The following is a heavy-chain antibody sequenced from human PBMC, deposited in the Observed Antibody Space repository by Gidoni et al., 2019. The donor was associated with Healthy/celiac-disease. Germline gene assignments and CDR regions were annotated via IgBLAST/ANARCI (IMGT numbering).Heavy chain of an antibody. CDR2: IIPIFGTA. Sequence: QVQLVQSGAAVKKPGSSVKVSCKASGGTFSRYAISWVRQAPGQGLEWMGGIIPIFGTANYAQKFQGRVTITADESTSTAYMELSSLRSEDTAVYYCARDRATVTLPIYYYYGMDVWGQGTTVTVSS. V-gene: IGHV1-69*01. D-gene: IGHD4-4*01. CDR1: GGTFSRYA. J-gene: IGHJ6*02. CDR3: ARDRATVTLPIYYYYGMDV.